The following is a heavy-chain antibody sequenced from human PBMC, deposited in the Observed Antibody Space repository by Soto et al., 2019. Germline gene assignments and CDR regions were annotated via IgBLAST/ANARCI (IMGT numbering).Heavy chain of an antibody. D-gene: IGHD5-18*01. Sequence: SETLSLTCTVSGGSISSGDYYWSWIRQPPGKGLEWIGYIYYSGSTYYNPSLKSRVTISVDTSKNQFSLKLSSVTAADTAVYYCARDWGIQLWLGKNYYYGMDVWGQGTTVTV. CDR2: IYYSGST. V-gene: IGHV4-30-4*01. CDR1: GGSISSGDYY. CDR3: ARDWGIQLWLGKNYYYGMDV. J-gene: IGHJ6*02.